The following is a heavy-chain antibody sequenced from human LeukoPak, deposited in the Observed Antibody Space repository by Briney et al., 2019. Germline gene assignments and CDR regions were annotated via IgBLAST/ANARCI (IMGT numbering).Heavy chain of an antibody. D-gene: IGHD6-19*01. Sequence: SVKVSCKASGGTFSSYAISWVRQAPGQGLEWMGRIIPILGIANYAQKFQGRVTITADKSTSTAYMELSSLRSEDTAVYYCAREGYSSGSLSHFDYWGQGTLVTVSS. CDR3: AREGYSSGSLSHFDY. CDR2: IIPILGIA. CDR1: GGTFSSYA. J-gene: IGHJ4*02. V-gene: IGHV1-69*04.